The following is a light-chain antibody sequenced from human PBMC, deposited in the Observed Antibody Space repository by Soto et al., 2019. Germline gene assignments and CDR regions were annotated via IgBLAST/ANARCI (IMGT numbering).Light chain of an antibody. J-gene: IGKJ2*01. CDR1: QSINSNY. V-gene: IGKV3-20*01. CDR3: SQYDNLPLYL. CDR2: AAF. Sequence: EIALTQSPGTLSLSPGERVTLSCRASQSINSNYLAWYQQKPGQAPRLLIYAAFNRATGIPDRFSGSGSGTDFTLTINRLEPEDFAVYYCSQYDNLPLYLFGQGTKLEIK.